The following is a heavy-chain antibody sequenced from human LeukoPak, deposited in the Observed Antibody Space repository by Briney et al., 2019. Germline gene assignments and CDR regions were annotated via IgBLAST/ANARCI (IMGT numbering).Heavy chain of an antibody. CDR2: MNPNSGNT. Sequence: ASVKVSCKASGYTFTSYDINWVRQATGQGLEWMGWMNPNSGNTGYAQKFQGRVTITRNTSISTAYMELSSLRSDDTAVYYCARALIRRDAFDIWGQGTVVTVSS. J-gene: IGHJ3*02. D-gene: IGHD3-16*01. V-gene: IGHV1-8*03. CDR1: GYTFTSYD. CDR3: ARALIRRDAFDI.